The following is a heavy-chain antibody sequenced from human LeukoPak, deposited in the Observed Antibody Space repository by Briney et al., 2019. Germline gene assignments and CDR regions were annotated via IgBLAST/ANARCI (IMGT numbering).Heavy chain of an antibody. V-gene: IGHV3-7*01. CDR1: GFTFSSYW. CDR2: INEDGSKK. D-gene: IGHD3-9*01. Sequence: PGGSLRLSCTASGFTFSSYWMTWVRQAPEKGLEWVANINEDGSKKYYVDSVKGRFTISRDNAKNSQFLQMNNLRAEDTAVYYCARDDPPNYDILTGYYDALDIWGQGTMVTVSS. CDR3: ARDDPPNYDILTGYYDALDI. J-gene: IGHJ3*02.